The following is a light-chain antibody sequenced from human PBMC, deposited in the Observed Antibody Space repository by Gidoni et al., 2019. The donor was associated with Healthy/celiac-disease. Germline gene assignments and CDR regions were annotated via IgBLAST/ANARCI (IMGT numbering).Light chain of an antibody. Sequence: DIHVTQSPSSLSASVGDIVTITCRASQSISSYLNWYQQKPGKAPKLLIYAASSLQSGVPSRFSGSGSGTDFTLTISSLQPEDFATYYCQQSYSTPYTFGQGTKLEIK. CDR3: QQSYSTPYT. CDR2: AAS. V-gene: IGKV1-39*01. J-gene: IGKJ2*01. CDR1: QSISSY.